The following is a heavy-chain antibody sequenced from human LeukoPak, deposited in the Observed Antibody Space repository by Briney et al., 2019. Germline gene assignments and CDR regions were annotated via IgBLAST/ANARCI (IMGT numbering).Heavy chain of an antibody. CDR3: AKATGSIAVAAHGEF. D-gene: IGHD6-19*01. Sequence: GGSLRLSCAASGFTFSSYAMSWVRQAPGKGLEWVSAISGSGGSTYYADSLKGRFTISRDNSKNTLYLQMNSLRAEDTAVYYCAKATGSIAVAAHGEFWGQGTLVTVSS. CDR2: ISGSGGST. V-gene: IGHV3-23*01. CDR1: GFTFSSYA. J-gene: IGHJ4*02.